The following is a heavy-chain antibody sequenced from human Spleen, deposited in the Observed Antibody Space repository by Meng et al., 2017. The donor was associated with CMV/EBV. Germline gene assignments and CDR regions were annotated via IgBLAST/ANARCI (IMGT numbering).Heavy chain of an antibody. V-gene: IGHV3-21*01. D-gene: IGHD2/OR15-2a*01. J-gene: IGHJ6*02. Sequence: GESLKISCAASGFTFSSYSMNWVRQAPGKGLEWVSSISSSSSYIYYADSVKGRFTISRDNAKNSLYLQMNSLRAEDTAVYYCASPNPLSSYYYYYGMDVWGQGTTVTVSS. CDR1: GFTFSSYS. CDR2: ISSSSSYI. CDR3: ASPNPLSSYYYYYGMDV.